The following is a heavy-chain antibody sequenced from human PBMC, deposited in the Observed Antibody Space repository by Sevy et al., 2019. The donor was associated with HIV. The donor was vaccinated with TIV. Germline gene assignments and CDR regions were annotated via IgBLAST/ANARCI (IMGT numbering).Heavy chain of an antibody. Sequence: SETLSLTCTVSGDSIKSSTYYWGWTRQPPGKGLEWIGSIHSGGTTYYNPSLKSRVTISVDTSKNQFYLKLTSVTATDTAVYYCARLRYYYDSGAYYLPDYWGQGTLVTVSS. D-gene: IGHD3-22*01. V-gene: IGHV4-39*01. CDR3: ARLRYYYDSGAYYLPDY. CDR1: GDSIKSSTYY. J-gene: IGHJ4*02. CDR2: IHSGGTT.